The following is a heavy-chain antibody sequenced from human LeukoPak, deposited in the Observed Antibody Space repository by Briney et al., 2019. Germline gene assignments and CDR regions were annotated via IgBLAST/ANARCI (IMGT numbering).Heavy chain of an antibody. CDR3: ARDQYDTWSRRGNFDS. J-gene: IGHJ4*02. V-gene: IGHV3-7*03. CDR1: GFTFSTYS. D-gene: IGHD3-3*01. Sequence: GGSVRLSYAASGFTFSTYSMNWVRQAPGKALEWVANIKLDGSEKNYVDSVKGRFTISRDNTKNSLYLQMNSLRVEDTAVFYCARDQYDTWSRRGNFDSWGQGTLVIVSS. CDR2: IKLDGSEK.